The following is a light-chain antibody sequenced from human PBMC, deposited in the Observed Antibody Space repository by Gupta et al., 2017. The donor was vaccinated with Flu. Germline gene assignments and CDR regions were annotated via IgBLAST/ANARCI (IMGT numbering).Light chain of an antibody. J-gene: IGKJ4*01. V-gene: IGKV1D-13*01. CDR3: QQFDNDPLT. CDR1: QGISSA. Sequence: AIQLTPSPSSLSASVGDRVTITCQASQGISSALNWYQQKPGKAPKLLIYDASSLESGVPSRFSGSGSGTDFTFTISSLQPEDFATYYCQQFDNDPLTFGGGTKVEIK. CDR2: DAS.